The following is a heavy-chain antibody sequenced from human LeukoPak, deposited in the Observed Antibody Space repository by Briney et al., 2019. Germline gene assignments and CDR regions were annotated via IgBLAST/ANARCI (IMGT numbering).Heavy chain of an antibody. D-gene: IGHD6-13*01. CDR2: ISACNGNT. CDR3: ARDSSSWSSFDY. J-gene: IGHJ4*02. CDR1: GYTFTSYG. V-gene: IGHV1-18*01. Sequence: ASVKVSCKASGYTFTSYGISWVRQAPGQGLEWMGWISACNGNTNYAQKLQGRVTMTTDTSTSTAYMELRSLRSDDTAVYYCARDSSSWSSFDYWGQGTLVTVSS.